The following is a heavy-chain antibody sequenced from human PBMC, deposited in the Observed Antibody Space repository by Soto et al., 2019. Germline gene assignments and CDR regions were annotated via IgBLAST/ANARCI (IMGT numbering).Heavy chain of an antibody. CDR2: TYYKSKWYN. D-gene: IGHD2-8*01. CDR1: GDSVSSNSAA. V-gene: IGHV6-1*01. CDR3: AREANGVWAGGYYMDV. Sequence: SQTLSLTCAISGDSVSSNSAAWNWIRQSPSRGLEWLGRTYYKSKWYNDYEEFVKSRITINPDTSKNQFSLQLNSVTPEDTAVYYCAREANGVWAGGYYMDVWGKGTTVTVSS. J-gene: IGHJ6*03.